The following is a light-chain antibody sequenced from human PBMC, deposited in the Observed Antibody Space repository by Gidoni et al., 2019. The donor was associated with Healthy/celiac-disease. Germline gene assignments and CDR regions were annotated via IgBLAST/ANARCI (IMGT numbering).Light chain of an antibody. CDR1: QSVRSN. CDR2: GAS. CDR3: QQYNNWPRT. J-gene: IGKJ5*01. Sequence: EIVMTQSPATLSVSPGERATLSCRASQSVRSNLAWYQQKPGQAPRLLIYGASIRATGIPARFSGSGSGTEFTLTISILQSEDFAVYYCQQYNNWPRTFGQGTRLEIK. V-gene: IGKV3D-15*03.